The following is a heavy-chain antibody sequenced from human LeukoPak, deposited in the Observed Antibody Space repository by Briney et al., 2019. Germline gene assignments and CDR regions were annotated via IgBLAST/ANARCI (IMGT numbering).Heavy chain of an antibody. CDR2: IWRDGSHR. D-gene: IGHD1-26*01. CDR1: GFAFNDFA. CDR3: AKSSIMFAAGRLGSIDF. J-gene: IGHJ4*02. Sequence: QPGRSLTLSCAASGFAFNDFAMYWVRQAPGRGLDWVAVIWRDGSHRYYAHSIKGRFTISRDNSKNTLYLQMSSLRAEDTAVYYCAKSSIMFAAGRLGSIDFWGQGTLVTVSA. V-gene: IGHV3-33*06.